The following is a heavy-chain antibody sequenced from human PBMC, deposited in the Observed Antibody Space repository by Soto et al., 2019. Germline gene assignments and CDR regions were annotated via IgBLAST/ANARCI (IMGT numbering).Heavy chain of an antibody. CDR1: GGSISSFY. CDR2: ISYSGST. D-gene: IGHD2-2*01. J-gene: IGHJ5*02. V-gene: IGHV4-59*12. Sequence: SETLSLTCNVSGGSISSFYWNWIRQSPGKGLEWIGYISYSGSTNYNPSLKSRVTILGDTSKNQFSLKLSSVTAADTAVYYCARREFDSSTRRNWFDPWGQGTLVTVSS. CDR3: ARREFDSSTRRNWFDP.